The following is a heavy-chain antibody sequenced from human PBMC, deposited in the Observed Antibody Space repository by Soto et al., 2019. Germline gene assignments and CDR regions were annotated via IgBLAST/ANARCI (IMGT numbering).Heavy chain of an antibody. D-gene: IGHD3-3*01. Sequence: GGSLRLSYAASGFTFSSYAMSWVRQAPGKGLEWVSAISGSGGSTYYADSVKGRFTISRDNSKNTLYLQMNSLRAEDTAVYYCAKGITIFGVVIIPSSTDFDYWGQGTLVTVS. CDR2: ISGSGGST. V-gene: IGHV3-23*01. CDR3: AKGITIFGVVIIPSSTDFDY. J-gene: IGHJ4*02. CDR1: GFTFSSYA.